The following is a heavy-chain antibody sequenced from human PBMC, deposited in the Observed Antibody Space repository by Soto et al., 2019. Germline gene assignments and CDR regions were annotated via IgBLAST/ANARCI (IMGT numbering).Heavy chain of an antibody. CDR1: GFTFSGSA. D-gene: IGHD3-10*01. V-gene: IGHV3-73*01. Sequence: GGSLRLSCAASGFTFSGSAMHWVRQASGKGLEWVGRIRSKANSYATAYAASVKGRFTISRDDSKNTAYLQMNSLKTEDTAVYYCTQRTGPHYYGSGSPNDAFDIWGQGTMVTVSS. CDR3: TQRTGPHYYGSGSPNDAFDI. CDR2: IRSKANSYAT. J-gene: IGHJ3*02.